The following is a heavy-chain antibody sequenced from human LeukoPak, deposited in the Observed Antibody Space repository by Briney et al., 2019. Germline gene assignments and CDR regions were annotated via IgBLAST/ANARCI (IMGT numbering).Heavy chain of an antibody. V-gene: IGHV4-34*01. CDR1: GWSFNDYY. D-gene: IGHD2-2*01. CDR2: INARGDT. Sequence: PSETLSLTCAVYGWSFNDYYWNWIRQPPGEGLEWIGEINARGDTNYNPSLKSRVTISVDTSKNQFSLSLSSMSASDTAVYYCARGQVPAARGHNWFDPWGQGTLVTVSS. J-gene: IGHJ5*02. CDR3: ARGQVPAARGHNWFDP.